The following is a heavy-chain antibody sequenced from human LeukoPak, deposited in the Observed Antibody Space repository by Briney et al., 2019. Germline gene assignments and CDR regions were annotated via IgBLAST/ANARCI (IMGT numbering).Heavy chain of an antibody. CDR2: ISFKNGNT. CDR3: AKGGSTRPWSFDI. V-gene: IGHV1-18*01. Sequence: ASVEVSCKASGYTLINLGISWVRQAPGQGLEWMGWISFKNGNTNSAQKVQGRVTMTTDTSTSTAYMELVSLRSDDTAVYYCAKGGSTRPWSFDIWGQGTMVTVSS. CDR1: GYTLINLG. D-gene: IGHD2-2*01. J-gene: IGHJ3*02.